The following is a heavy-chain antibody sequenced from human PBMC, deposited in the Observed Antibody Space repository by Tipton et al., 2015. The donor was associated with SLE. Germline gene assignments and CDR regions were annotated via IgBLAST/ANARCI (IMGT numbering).Heavy chain of an antibody. CDR2: IYYSGST. J-gene: IGHJ6*02. D-gene: IGHD4-17*01. Sequence: LRLSCTVSGGSMSSYYWSWIRQSPGKGLEWIGYIYYSGSTNYNPSLKSRVTISVDTSKNQFSLKLTSVAAADTAVYYCARDRGLGYGDFYYYYGMDVWGQGTTVTVSS. CDR1: GGSMSSYY. V-gene: IGHV4-59*01. CDR3: ARDRGLGYGDFYYYYGMDV.